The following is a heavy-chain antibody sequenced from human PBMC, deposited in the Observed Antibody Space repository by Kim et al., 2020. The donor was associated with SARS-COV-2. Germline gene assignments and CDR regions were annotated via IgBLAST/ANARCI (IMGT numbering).Heavy chain of an antibody. Sequence: GGSLRLSCAASGFTFSSYGMHWVRQAPGKGLEWVAVISYDGSNKYYADSVKGRFTISRDNSKNTLYLQMNSLRAEDTAVYYCARDREYSSGWCLDYWGQGTLVTVSS. CDR2: ISYDGSNK. V-gene: IGHV3-33*05. D-gene: IGHD6-19*01. J-gene: IGHJ4*02. CDR3: ARDREYSSGWCLDY. CDR1: GFTFSSYG.